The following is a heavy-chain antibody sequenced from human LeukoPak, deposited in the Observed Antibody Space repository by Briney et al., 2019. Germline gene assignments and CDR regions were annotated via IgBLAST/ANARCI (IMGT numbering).Heavy chain of an antibody. V-gene: IGHV4-4*09. D-gene: IGHD2-2*01. CDR3: ARQQYIVPYCSSTSCYSREVWFDP. J-gene: IGHJ5*02. Sequence: PSETLSLTCAVYGGSFSDYYWNWIRQPPGKGLEWIGYIYTSGSTNYNPSLKSRVTISVDTSKNQFSLKLSSVTAADTAVYYCARQQYIVPYCSSTSCYSREVWFDPWGQGTLVTVSS. CDR2: IYTSGST. CDR1: GGSFSDYY.